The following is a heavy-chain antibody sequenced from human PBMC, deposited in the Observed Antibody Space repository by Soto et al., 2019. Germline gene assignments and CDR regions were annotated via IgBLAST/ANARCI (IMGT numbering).Heavy chain of an antibody. J-gene: IGHJ4*02. CDR2: IYYSGST. CDR3: AREILVDELYSSSSYFDY. Sequence: ASETLSLTCTVSGGSISSGDYCWSWLRPPPGKGLEWIGYIYYSGSTYYNPSLKSRVTISVDTSKNQFSLKLSSVTAADTAVYYCAREILVDELYSSSSYFDYWGQGTLVTVSS. V-gene: IGHV4-30-4*01. D-gene: IGHD6-6*01. CDR1: GGSISSGDYC.